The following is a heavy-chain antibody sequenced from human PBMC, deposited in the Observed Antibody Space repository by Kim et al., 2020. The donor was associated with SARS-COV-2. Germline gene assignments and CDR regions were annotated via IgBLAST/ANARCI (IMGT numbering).Heavy chain of an antibody. CDR2: IYPGDSDT. CDR1: GYSFSNYW. Sequence: GESLKISCKGYGYSFSNYWIGWVRQMPGKGLEWMGIIYPGDSDTRYSPSFQGQVTISADKSISTAYLQWRSLKASDTAMFFCARRAFGADYFDYWGQGTLVTVSS. CDR3: ARRAFGADYFDY. V-gene: IGHV5-51*01. J-gene: IGHJ4*02. D-gene: IGHD3-10*01.